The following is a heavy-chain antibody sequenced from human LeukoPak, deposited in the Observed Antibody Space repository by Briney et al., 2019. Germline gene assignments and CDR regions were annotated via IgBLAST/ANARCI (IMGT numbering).Heavy chain of an antibody. Sequence: GGSLRLSCAASGFIFSNYAMTWVRQAPGKGLEWVSGINWNGGSTGYADSVKGRFTISRDNAKNSLYLQMNSLRAEDTAFYYCARGSIAIYYYDSSGYFDYWGQGTLVTVSS. D-gene: IGHD3-22*01. J-gene: IGHJ4*02. V-gene: IGHV3-20*04. CDR2: INWNGGST. CDR3: ARGSIAIYYYDSSGYFDY. CDR1: GFIFSNYA.